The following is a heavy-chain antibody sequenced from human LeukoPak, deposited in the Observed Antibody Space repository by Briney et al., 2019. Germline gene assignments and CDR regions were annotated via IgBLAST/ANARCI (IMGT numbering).Heavy chain of an antibody. D-gene: IGHD2-15*01. J-gene: IGHJ4*02. CDR3: ARGYCSGGSCYSLDDY. CDR2: IIPIFGTA. V-gene: IGHV1-69*06. CDR1: GGTFSSYA. Sequence: SVKDSCKASGGTFSSYAISWVRQAPGQGLEWMGRIIPIFGTANYAQKFQGRVTITADKSTSTAYMELSSLRSEDTAVYYCARGYCSGGSCYSLDDYWGQGTLVSVSS.